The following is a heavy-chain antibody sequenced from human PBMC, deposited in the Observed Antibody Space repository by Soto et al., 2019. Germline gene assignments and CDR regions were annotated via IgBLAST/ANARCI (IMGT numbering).Heavy chain of an antibody. CDR3: ARDRELLIGSFGADAFDI. J-gene: IGHJ3*02. D-gene: IGHD1-26*01. V-gene: IGHV3-33*01. Sequence: QVQLVESGGGVVQPGRSLRLSCAASGFTFSSYGMHWVRQAPGKGLEWVAVIWYDGSNKYYADSVKGRFTISRDNSKNTLYLQMNSLRAEDTAVYYCARDRELLIGSFGADAFDIWGQGTMVTVSS. CDR1: GFTFSSYG. CDR2: IWYDGSNK.